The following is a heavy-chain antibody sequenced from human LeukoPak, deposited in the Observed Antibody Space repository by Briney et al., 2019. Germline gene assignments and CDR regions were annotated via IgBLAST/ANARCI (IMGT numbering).Heavy chain of an antibody. D-gene: IGHD3-22*01. CDR3: AYSSGYQQH. V-gene: IGHV4-34*01. CDR1: GGSFTDSY. Sequence: SETLSLTCAVYGGSFTDSYWSWIRQPPGKGLEWIGEINHSGSTNYNPSLKSRVTISVDTSKNQFPLKLTSVTAADTAVYYCAYSSGYQQHWGQGTLVTVSS. J-gene: IGHJ1*01. CDR2: INHSGST.